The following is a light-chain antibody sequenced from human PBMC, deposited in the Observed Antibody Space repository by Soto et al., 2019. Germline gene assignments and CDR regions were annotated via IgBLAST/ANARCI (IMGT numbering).Light chain of an antibody. CDR2: KAS. CDR1: QSIESW. J-gene: IGKJ4*01. Sequence: DIQMTQSPSTLSASVGDRVTITCWASQSIESWLAWYQQKPGKAPKLLLHKASSLQSGVPSRFTGSASGTEFTLTISSLQPDDFATYYCQQYNAWPLTFGGGTKVEIK. V-gene: IGKV1-5*03. CDR3: QQYNAWPLT.